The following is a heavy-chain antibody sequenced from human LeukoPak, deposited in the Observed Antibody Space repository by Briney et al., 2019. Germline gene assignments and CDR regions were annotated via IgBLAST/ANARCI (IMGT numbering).Heavy chain of an antibody. V-gene: IGHV3-9*01. D-gene: IGHD5-24*01. CDR3: AKAVEMASYYFDY. J-gene: IGHJ4*02. CDR1: GFTFDDYA. CDR2: ISWNSGSI. Sequence: PGGSLRLSCAASGFTFDDYAMHWVRQAPGKGLEWVSGISWNSGSIGYADSVKGRFTISRDNAKNSLYLQMNGLRAEDTALYYCAKAVEMASYYFDYWGQGTLVTVSS.